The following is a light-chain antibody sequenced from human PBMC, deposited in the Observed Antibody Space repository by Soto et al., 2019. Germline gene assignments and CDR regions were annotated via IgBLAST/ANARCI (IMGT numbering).Light chain of an antibody. CDR1: QTISSW. J-gene: IGKJ1*01. CDR3: QRYMSDREA. V-gene: IGKV1-5*03. CDR2: KAS. Sequence: DIQMTQSPSTLSGSVGDRVTITCRASQTISSWLAWYQQKPGKAPKLLIYKASTLKSGVPSRFSDSRSGTEFPLNISRVQPDAFATYCCQRYMSDREALGQGIKVDLK.